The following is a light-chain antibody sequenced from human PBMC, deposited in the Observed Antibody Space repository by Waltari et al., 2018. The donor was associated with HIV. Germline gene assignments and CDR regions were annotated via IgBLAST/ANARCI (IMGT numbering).Light chain of an antibody. Sequence: QSVLTQPPSVSAAPGQKVTISCSGSSSHIGNNYVSWYQQLPGPAPKLLIYDNNKRPSGIPDRFSGSKSGTSATLGITGLQTGDEADYYCGTWDSSLSAYVFGTGTKVTVL. CDR1: SSHIGNNY. J-gene: IGLJ1*01. CDR2: DNN. CDR3: GTWDSSLSAYV. V-gene: IGLV1-51*01.